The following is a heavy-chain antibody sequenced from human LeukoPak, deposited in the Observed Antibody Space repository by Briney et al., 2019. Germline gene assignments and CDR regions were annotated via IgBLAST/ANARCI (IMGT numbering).Heavy chain of an antibody. J-gene: IGHJ4*02. CDR3: ARDRTYSSGSPGD. V-gene: IGHV3-21*01. D-gene: IGHD6-19*01. CDR2: ISSSSSYI. Sequence: SGGSLRLSCAASGFTLSSYSMNWVRQAPGKGLEWVSSISSSSSYIYYADSVKGRFTISRDNAKNSLYLQMNSLRAEDTAVYYCARDRTYSSGSPGDWGQGTLVTVSS. CDR1: GFTLSSYS.